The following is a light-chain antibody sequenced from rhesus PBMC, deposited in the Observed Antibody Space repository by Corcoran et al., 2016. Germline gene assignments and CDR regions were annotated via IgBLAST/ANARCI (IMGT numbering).Light chain of an antibody. CDR3: QQHNSHPLT. J-gene: IGKJ4*01. V-gene: IGKV1-44*01. CDR1: QTISSY. Sequence: DIQMTQSPSSLSASVGDRVTITCRASQTISSYLAWYQQKPGKVPKLLIYAASSLESGVPSRFSGIGSGTDFTLTSSSLPPEDFATYYCQQHNSHPLTFGGGTKVEIK. CDR2: AAS.